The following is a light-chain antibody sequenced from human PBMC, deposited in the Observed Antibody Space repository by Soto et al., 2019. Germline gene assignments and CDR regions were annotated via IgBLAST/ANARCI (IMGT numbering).Light chain of an antibody. CDR2: GNN. CDR3: AVWDDSLSGVV. Sequence: QSVLTQPPSASGTPGQTVTISSSGGTSNIGTNYVSWYQHLPGTAPKLLIYGNNQRPSGVPDRFSGSKPGTSASLAISGLRSDDEADYYCAVWDDSLSGVVFGGGTKVTVL. J-gene: IGLJ3*02. V-gene: IGLV1-47*01. CDR1: TSNIGTNY.